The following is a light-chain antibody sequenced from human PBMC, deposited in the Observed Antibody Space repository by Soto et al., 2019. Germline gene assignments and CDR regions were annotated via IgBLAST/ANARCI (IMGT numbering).Light chain of an antibody. J-gene: IGKJ5*01. Sequence: DVVVTQSPLSLPVTLGQPASISCRSSQSLVYSDGNTYLTWFQQRPGQSPRRLIYKVSNRDSGVPDRFSGSGSGTDFTLTISRVEAEDVGAYYCMQGIHWPITFGQGTRLEIK. CDR1: QSLVYSDGNTY. CDR3: MQGIHWPIT. V-gene: IGKV2-30*01. CDR2: KVS.